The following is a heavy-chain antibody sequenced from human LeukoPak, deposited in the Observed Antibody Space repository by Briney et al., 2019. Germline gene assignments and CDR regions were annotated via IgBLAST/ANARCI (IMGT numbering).Heavy chain of an antibody. V-gene: IGHV4-30-2*01. Sequence: PSQTLCLTCAVSGGSISSGGYSWSWIRQPPGKGLEWIGYIYHSGSTYYNPSLKSRVTISVDRSKNQFSLKLSSVTAADTAVYYCARERDSGGYFDYWGQGTLVTVSS. J-gene: IGHJ4*02. CDR3: ARERDSGGYFDY. CDR1: GGSISSGGYS. D-gene: IGHD2-21*01. CDR2: IYHSGST.